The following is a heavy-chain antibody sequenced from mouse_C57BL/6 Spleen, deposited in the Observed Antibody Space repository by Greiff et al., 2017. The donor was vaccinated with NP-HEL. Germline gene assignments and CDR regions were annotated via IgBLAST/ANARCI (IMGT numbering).Heavy chain of an antibody. CDR3: ARGRVTTVVGAMDY. CDR1: GYTFTSYW. V-gene: IGHV1-61*01. CDR2: IYPSDSET. J-gene: IGHJ4*01. D-gene: IGHD1-1*01. Sequence: QVQLQQPGAELVRPGSSVKLSCKASGYTFTSYWMDWVKQRPGQGLEWIGNIYPSDSETHYNQKFKDKATLTVDKSSSTAYMQLSSLTSEDSAVYYCARGRVTTVVGAMDYWGQGTSVTVSS.